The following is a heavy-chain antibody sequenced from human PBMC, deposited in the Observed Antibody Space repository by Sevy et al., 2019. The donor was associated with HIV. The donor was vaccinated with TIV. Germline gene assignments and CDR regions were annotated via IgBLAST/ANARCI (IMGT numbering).Heavy chain of an antibody. D-gene: IGHD2-8*02. CDR1: GFPFSSYA. CDR2: LIGGGSRT. Sequence: GGSLRLSCAASGFPFSSYAMSWVRQAPGKGLEWVSTLIGGGSRTYYADSVTGRFIISRDNSRDTLYLQMNSLRAEETAIYYCAKRRVKSGLSGGGANYGMDVCGRGTTVTVSS. CDR3: AKRRVKSGLSGGGANYGMDV. V-gene: IGHV3-23*01. J-gene: IGHJ6*02.